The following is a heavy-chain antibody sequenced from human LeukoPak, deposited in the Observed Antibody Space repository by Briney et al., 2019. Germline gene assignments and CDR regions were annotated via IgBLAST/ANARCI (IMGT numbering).Heavy chain of an antibody. Sequence: SETLSLTCTVSGGSISSGSYYWSWIRQPAGKGLEWIGRIYTSGSTNYNPSLKSRVTISVDTSKNQFSLKLSSVTAADTAVYYCARDNRNYVGFDYWGQGTLVTVSS. CDR2: IYTSGST. D-gene: IGHD1-7*01. V-gene: IGHV4-61*02. J-gene: IGHJ4*02. CDR1: GGSISSGSYY. CDR3: ARDNRNYVGFDY.